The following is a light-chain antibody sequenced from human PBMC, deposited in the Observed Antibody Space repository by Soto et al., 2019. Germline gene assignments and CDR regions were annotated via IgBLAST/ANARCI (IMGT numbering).Light chain of an antibody. CDR3: QQYNNWPKT. CDR1: QSVSSN. V-gene: IGKV3-15*01. J-gene: IGKJ1*01. CDR2: GAS. Sequence: VITHSPATLSVSPGERATLSCRASQSVSSNLAWYQQKPGQAPRLLIYGASTRATGIPARFSGSGSGTEFTLTISSLQSEDFAVYYCQQYNNWPKTFGQGTKV.